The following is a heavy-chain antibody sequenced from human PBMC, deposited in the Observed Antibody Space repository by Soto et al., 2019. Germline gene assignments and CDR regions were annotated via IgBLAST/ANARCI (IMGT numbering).Heavy chain of an antibody. CDR2: IYHTGNT. CDR3: ARVERTLSTPFAYGMDV. J-gene: IGHJ6*02. D-gene: IGHD2-2*01. V-gene: IGHV4-30-2*01. CDR1: GGSINSGGYS. Sequence: QLQLQESGSGLVKPSQTLSLTCTVSGGSINSGGYSWIWIRQPPGKGLEWIGYIYHTGNTFYNPSPQSRVTISVDQSKNQFSLSLGSVTAADTAMYYCARVERTLSTPFAYGMDVWGQGNTVTVSS.